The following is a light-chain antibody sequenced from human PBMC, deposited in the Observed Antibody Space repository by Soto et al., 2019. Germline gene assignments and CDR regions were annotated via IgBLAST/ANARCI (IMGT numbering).Light chain of an antibody. V-gene: IGKV1-27*01. CDR1: QGVANY. J-gene: IGKJ1*01. CDR2: GVS. CDR3: QKYRKAQMT. Sequence: DIQMTQSPSSLSASVGDRVTITCRASQGVANYLGWYQQKPGKVPKALIYGVSTLQSGVPSRFSGSGSDTDFHLTNSRLQAEDAATYYWQKYRKAQMTFGQGTKVEIK.